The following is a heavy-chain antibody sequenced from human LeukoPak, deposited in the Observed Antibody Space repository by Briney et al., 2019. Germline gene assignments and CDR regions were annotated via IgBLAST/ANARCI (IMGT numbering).Heavy chain of an antibody. D-gene: IGHD2-15*01. V-gene: IGHV3-53*01. J-gene: IGHJ3*02. Sequence: GSLRLSCAASGFIVSGDFMSWVRQAPGKGLEWVSVIYSDGSTYYADSVKGRFTISRDNSKNTLYLQMNSLRAEDTAVYYCARTSSSRYCSGGSCYLRHDAFDIWGQGTMVTVSS. CDR3: ARTSSSRYCSGGSCYLRHDAFDI. CDR1: GFIVSGDF. CDR2: IYSDGST.